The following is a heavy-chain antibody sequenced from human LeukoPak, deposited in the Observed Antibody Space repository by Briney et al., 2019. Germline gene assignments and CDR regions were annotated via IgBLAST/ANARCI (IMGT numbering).Heavy chain of an antibody. V-gene: IGHV3-23*01. CDR1: GFTFSRYT. D-gene: IGHD3-10*01. Sequence: TGGSLRLSCASSGFTFSRYTMTWVRQAPGKGLEWVSAIIGSGGSTYYADSVKGRFTISRDNSKNPLFLQMNSLRAEETAVYYCAKVGEGGYYYYYMDVWGKGTTVTVSS. J-gene: IGHJ6*03. CDR3: AKVGEGGYYYYYMDV. CDR2: IIGSGGST.